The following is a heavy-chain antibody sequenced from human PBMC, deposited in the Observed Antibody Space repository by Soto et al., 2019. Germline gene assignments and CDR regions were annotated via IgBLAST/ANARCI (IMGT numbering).Heavy chain of an antibody. CDR1: GASVNSENYY. J-gene: IGHJ5*02. V-gene: IGHV4-39*01. CDR2: IYYSGST. Sequence: PSETLSLTCTVSGASVNSENYYWSWIRQPPGKGLEWIGSIYYSGSTYYNPSLKSRVTISVDTSKNQFSLKLSSVTAADTAVYYCATKLGDYDFWSGYYTSNWFDPWGQGTLVTVSS. D-gene: IGHD3-3*01. CDR3: ATKLGDYDFWSGYYTSNWFDP.